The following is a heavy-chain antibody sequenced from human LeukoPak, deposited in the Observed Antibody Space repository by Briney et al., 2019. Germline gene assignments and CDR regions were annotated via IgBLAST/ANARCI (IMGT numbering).Heavy chain of an antibody. CDR3: ARGKDYCSSSSCYSPMDV. V-gene: IGHV3-20*04. CDR1: GFTFDDYG. J-gene: IGHJ6*03. Sequence: GGSLRLSCAAFGFTFDDYGMSWVRQAPGKGLEWVSGIDWNGGSTAYADSVKGRFTISRDNARNSLYLQMSSLRAEDTALYYCARGKDYCSSSSCYSPMDVWGKGTTVAVSS. CDR2: IDWNGGST. D-gene: IGHD2-2*01.